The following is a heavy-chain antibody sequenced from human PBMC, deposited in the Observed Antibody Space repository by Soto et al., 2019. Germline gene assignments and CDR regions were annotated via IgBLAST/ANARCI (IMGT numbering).Heavy chain of an antibody. V-gene: IGHV4-59*01. J-gene: IGHJ4*02. D-gene: IGHD7-27*01. CDR2: IYYNGNT. CDR3: TRANWYSEY. Sequence: QVQLQESGPGLVKPSETLSLTCTVSGFSISNNYWSWIRQPPGKGLEWIGYIYYNGNTNYSPSLKRRVTMSVDTSRNQISLKLTTVTAADTAVYYCTRANWYSEYWGQGTLVTVSS. CDR1: GFSISNNY.